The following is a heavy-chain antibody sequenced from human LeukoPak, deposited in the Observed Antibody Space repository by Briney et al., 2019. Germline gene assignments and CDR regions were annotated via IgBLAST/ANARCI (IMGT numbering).Heavy chain of an antibody. CDR1: GFTFSTFA. V-gene: IGHV3-23*01. CDR3: AREGVVVGRDFDY. Sequence: GGSLRLSCAASGFTFSTFAMIWVRQPPGKGLEWVSSIFPSGGEIHYADSVRGRFTISRDDSKSTLSLQMNSLRAEDTAFYYCAREGVVVGRDFDYWGQGTLVTVSS. J-gene: IGHJ4*02. D-gene: IGHD2-15*01. CDR2: IFPSGGEI.